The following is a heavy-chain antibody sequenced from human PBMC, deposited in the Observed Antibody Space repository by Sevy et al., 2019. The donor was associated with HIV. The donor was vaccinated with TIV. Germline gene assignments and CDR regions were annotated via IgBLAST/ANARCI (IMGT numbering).Heavy chain of an antibody. CDR1: GFTFSSYA. CDR3: AKDSEIQSFFYFDY. D-gene: IGHD5-18*01. V-gene: IGHV3-23*01. J-gene: IGHJ4*02. CDR2: ISGSGATT. Sequence: GGSLRLSCVVSGFTFSSYAMTWVRQAPGKGLEWVSSISGSGATTKYADSVKGRFTISRDNFRNTLYLQVRSLRAEDTAIYYCAKDSEIQSFFYFDYWGQGTVVTVSS.